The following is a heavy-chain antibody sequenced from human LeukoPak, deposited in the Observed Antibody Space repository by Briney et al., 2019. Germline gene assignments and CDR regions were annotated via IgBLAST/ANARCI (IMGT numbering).Heavy chain of an antibody. CDR2: ISYDGSNK. CDR1: GFTFSSYA. J-gene: IGHJ3*02. CDR3: ARSGHGVSGAFDT. V-gene: IGHV3-30*01. Sequence: PGRSLRLSCAASGFTFSSYAMHWVRQAPGKGLEWVAVISYDGSNKYYVDSVKGRFTISRDNSKNTLYLQMNSLRAEDTAVYYCARSGHGVSGAFDTWGQGTMVTVSS. D-gene: IGHD2-8*01.